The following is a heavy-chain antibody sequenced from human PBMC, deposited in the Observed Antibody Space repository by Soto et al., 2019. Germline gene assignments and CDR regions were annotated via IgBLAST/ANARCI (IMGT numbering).Heavy chain of an antibody. CDR1: GGSISSYY. V-gene: IGHV4-59*01. D-gene: IGHD6-19*01. CDR2: IYYSGST. CDR3: ARRSAVAGMVVD. J-gene: IGHJ4*02. Sequence: PSETLSLTCTVSGGSISSYYWSWIRQPPGKGLEWIGYIYYSGSTNYNPSLKSRVTISVDTSKNQFSLKLSSVTAADTAVYYCARRSAVAGMVVDWVQGTLVTVSS.